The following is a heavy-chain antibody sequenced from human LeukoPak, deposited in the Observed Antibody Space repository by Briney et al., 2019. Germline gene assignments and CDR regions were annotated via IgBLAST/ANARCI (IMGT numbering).Heavy chain of an antibody. CDR3: ARGITDSIWYLVY. CDR1: GGHISTYY. V-gene: IGHV4-59*01. CDR2: IYYSGST. J-gene: IGHJ4*02. D-gene: IGHD3-22*01. Sequence: SETLSLTCTVSGGHISTYYWSWIRQAPGKGLEWIGYIYYSGSTKYNPSLKSRVTISVDTSKNQFSLKLSSVTAADTAVYFCARGITDSIWYLVYWGQGTLVTVSS.